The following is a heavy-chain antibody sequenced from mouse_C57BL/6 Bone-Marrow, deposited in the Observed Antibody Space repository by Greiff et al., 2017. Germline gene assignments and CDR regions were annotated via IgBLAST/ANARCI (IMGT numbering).Heavy chain of an antibody. Sequence: EVNLVESEGGLVQPGSSMKLSCTASGFTFSDYYMAWVRQVPEKGLEWVANINYDGSSTYYLDSLKSRFIISRDNAKNILYLQMSSLKSEDTATYYCARGLYYGPGYYFDYWGQGTTLTVSS. V-gene: IGHV5-16*01. CDR1: GFTFSDYY. J-gene: IGHJ2*01. D-gene: IGHD1-2*01. CDR2: INYDGSST. CDR3: ARGLYYGPGYYFDY.